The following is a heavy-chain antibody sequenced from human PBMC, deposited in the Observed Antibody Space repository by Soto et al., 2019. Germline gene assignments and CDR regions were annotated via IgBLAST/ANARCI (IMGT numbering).Heavy chain of an antibody. CDR1: GFTFTTSA. J-gene: IGHJ6*02. D-gene: IGHD3-3*01. CDR2: ISGSGFTT. CDR3: AKGPTIFGVVLTYDYCYGVEV. V-gene: IGHV3-23*01. Sequence: GGSLRLSCAASGFTFTTSAMSRVRQAPGKGLEWVSAISGSGFTTYYADSVKGRFTISRDNSKNTLFLQMNNLRGEDTALYSCAKGPTIFGVVLTYDYCYGVEVWGQGTTVTVSS.